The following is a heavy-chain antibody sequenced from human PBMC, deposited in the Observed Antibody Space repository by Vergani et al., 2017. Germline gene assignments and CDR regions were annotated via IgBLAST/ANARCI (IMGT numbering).Heavy chain of an antibody. D-gene: IGHD1-26*01. CDR3: VKDAGSYENFFDS. V-gene: IGHV3-49*03. CDR2: IRRKTYGGTT. CDR1: GFTFGDYA. J-gene: IGHJ4*02. Sequence: EVQLVESGGGLVQPGRSLRLSCSISGFTFGDYAMSWFRQAPGKGLEWVGLIRRKTYGGTTEYAASVKGRFTISRDDSKSIAYLQMNSLKAEDTATYYCVKDAGSYENFFDSWGQGTLVTVSS.